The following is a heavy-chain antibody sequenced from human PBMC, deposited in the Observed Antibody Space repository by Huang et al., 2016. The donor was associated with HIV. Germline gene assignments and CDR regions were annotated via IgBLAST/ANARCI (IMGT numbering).Heavy chain of an antibody. D-gene: IGHD6-13*01. CDR1: GFSLDSYH. Sequence: EVQLVESGGGLVKPGGSLRLSCAASGFSLDSYHMYWVRPTPGTGLQWVSSSSPSSSFIDYADSVKGRFSISRDNAKNSLYLQMNNLRGEDTAVYYCARDRGQQLSPFDSWGQGTLVTVSS. V-gene: IGHV3-21*01. J-gene: IGHJ4*02. CDR2: SSPSSSFI. CDR3: ARDRGQQLSPFDS.